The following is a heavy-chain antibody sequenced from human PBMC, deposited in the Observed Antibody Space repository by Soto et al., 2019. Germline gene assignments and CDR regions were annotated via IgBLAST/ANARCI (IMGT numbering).Heavy chain of an antibody. V-gene: IGHV3-33*01. Sequence: QVQLVESGGGVVQPGRSLRLSCAASGFTFSSYGMHWVRQAPGKGLEGVAVIWYDGSNKYYADSVKGRFTISRDNSKNTLYLQMNSLRAEDTAVYYWAREDYYYDSSGYSYYFDYWGQGTLVTVSS. CDR3: AREDYYYDSSGYSYYFDY. CDR2: IWYDGSNK. J-gene: IGHJ4*02. D-gene: IGHD3-22*01. CDR1: GFTFSSYG.